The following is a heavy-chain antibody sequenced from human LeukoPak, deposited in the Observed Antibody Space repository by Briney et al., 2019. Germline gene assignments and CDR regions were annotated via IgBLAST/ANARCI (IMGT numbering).Heavy chain of an antibody. D-gene: IGHD3-3*01. CDR2: ISGSGGST. Sequence: GGSLTLSCAASGLTFSSYAMSWVRQAPGEGREWVSAISGSGGSTYYADSVKGRFTISRDNSKNTLYLQMNSLRAEDTAVYYCATFYDFWSGYSPRHFDYWGQGTLVTVSS. CDR3: ATFYDFWSGYSPRHFDY. CDR1: GLTFSSYA. V-gene: IGHV3-23*01. J-gene: IGHJ4*02.